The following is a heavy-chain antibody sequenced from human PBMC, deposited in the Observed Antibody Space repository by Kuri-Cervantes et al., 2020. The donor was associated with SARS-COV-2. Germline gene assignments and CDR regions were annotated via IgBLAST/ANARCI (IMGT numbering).Heavy chain of an antibody. CDR3: ARVAAAAGPAGEYSFYMDV. D-gene: IGHD6-13*01. J-gene: IGHJ6*03. Sequence: SVKVSCKASGGTFSTDGITWVRQAPGQGLEWTGTIIPVLGTTTYSQKFQGRVTITADKSTSTAYMELSSLTSEDTAVYYRARVAAAAGPAGEYSFYMDVWGKGTTVTVSS. CDR2: IIPVLGTT. CDR1: GGTFSTDG. V-gene: IGHV1-69*04.